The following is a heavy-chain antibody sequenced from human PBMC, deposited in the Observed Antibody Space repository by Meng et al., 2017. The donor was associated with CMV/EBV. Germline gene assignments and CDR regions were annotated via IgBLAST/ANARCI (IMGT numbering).Heavy chain of an antibody. CDR2: ISSSSSYI. Sequence: GESLKISCAASGFTFSSYSMNWVRQAPGKGLEWVSSISSSSSYIYYADSVKGRFTISRDNAKNSLYLQMNSLRAEDTAVYYCARSIVGAIDYWGQGTLVTVSS. V-gene: IGHV3-21*04. CDR3: ARSIVGAIDY. D-gene: IGHD1-26*01. J-gene: IGHJ4*02. CDR1: GFTFSSYS.